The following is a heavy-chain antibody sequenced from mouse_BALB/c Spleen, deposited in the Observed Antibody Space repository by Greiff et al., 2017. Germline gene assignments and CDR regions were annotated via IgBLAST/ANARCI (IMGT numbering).Heavy chain of an antibody. J-gene: IGHJ3*01. Sequence: EVNVVESGGGLVKPGGSLKLSCAASGFTFSSYAMSWVRQTPEKRLEWVASISSGGSTYYPDSVKGRFTSSRDNARNILYLQMSSLRSKDTAMYYCARRADSTATFAYWGQGTLVTVSA. V-gene: IGHV5-6-5*01. CDR2: ISSGGST. CDR1: GFTFSSYA. CDR3: ARRADSTATFAY. D-gene: IGHD1-2*01.